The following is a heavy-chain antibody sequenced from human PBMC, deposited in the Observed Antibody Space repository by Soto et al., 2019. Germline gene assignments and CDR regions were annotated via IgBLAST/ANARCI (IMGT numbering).Heavy chain of an antibody. Sequence: QITLKESGPTLVKPTQTLTLTCTFSGFSLSTSGVGVGWIRQPQGKALEWLALIYWDDDKRYSPSLKSRLTITKDTSKNQVVLTMTNMDPVDTATYYCAHLKWIQLWLNFDYWGQGTLVTVSS. CDR3: AHLKWIQLWLNFDY. D-gene: IGHD5-18*01. V-gene: IGHV2-5*02. J-gene: IGHJ4*02. CDR1: GFSLSTSGVG. CDR2: IYWDDDK.